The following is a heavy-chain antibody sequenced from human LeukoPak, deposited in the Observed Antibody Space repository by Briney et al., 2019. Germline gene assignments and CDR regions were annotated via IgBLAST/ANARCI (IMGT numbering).Heavy chain of an antibody. J-gene: IGHJ4*02. CDR2: IYYSGST. D-gene: IGHD3-22*01. Sequence: SETLSLTCTVSGGSISSSSYYWGWIRQPPGKGLECIGHIYYSGSTYYNPSLKSRVTISVDTSKNQFSLKLSSVTAADTAVYYCARGRGVPYYYDSSGYYPADYWGQGPWSPSPQ. V-gene: IGHV4-30-4*08. CDR1: GGSISSSSYY. CDR3: ARGRGVPYYYDSSGYYPADY.